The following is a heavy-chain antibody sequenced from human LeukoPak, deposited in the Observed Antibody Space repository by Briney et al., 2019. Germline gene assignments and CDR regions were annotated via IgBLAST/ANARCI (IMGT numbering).Heavy chain of an antibody. CDR2: IYSGGST. Sequence: GGSQRLSCAVSGFTVSSNYMSWVRQAPGKGLEWVSVIYSGGSTFYADSVKGRFTISRDNSKNTLYLQMNSLRAEDTAVYYCAREVHLDYWGQGTLVTVSS. V-gene: IGHV3-66*02. CDR1: GFTVSSNY. J-gene: IGHJ4*02. CDR3: AREVHLDY.